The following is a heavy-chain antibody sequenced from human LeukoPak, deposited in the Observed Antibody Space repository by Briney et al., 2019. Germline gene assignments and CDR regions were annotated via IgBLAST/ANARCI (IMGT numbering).Heavy chain of an antibody. CDR1: EFTFSNYY. Sequence: PGGSLRLSCEASEFTFSNYYMHWVRQAPGKGLEWVSAISGSGGSTYYADSVKGRFTISRDNSKNTLYLQMNSLRAEDTAVYYCAKDAAEYGDYPNWFDPWGQGTLVTVSS. CDR3: AKDAAEYGDYPNWFDP. D-gene: IGHD4-17*01. V-gene: IGHV3-23*01. CDR2: ISGSGGST. J-gene: IGHJ5*02.